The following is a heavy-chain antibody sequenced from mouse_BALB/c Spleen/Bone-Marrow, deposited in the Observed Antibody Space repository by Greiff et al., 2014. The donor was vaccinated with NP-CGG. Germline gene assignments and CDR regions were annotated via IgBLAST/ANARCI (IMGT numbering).Heavy chain of an antibody. CDR3: ARAYYGHHPYAIDY. CDR2: IDPANGNT. V-gene: IGHV14-3*02. Sequence: EVQLQQSGAELVKPGASVKLSCTASGFNIKDTYMHWVKQRPEQGLEWIGRIDPANGNTKYDPKFQGKATITADTSSNTAYLQPGSLTSDGTAVYVCARAYYGHHPYAIDYWGQGTSLTVSS. CDR1: GFNIKDTY. J-gene: IGHJ4*01. D-gene: IGHD1-1*02.